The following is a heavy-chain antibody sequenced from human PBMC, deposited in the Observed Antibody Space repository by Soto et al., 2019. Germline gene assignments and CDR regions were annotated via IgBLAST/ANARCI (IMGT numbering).Heavy chain of an antibody. CDR3: ARLNSGYYYRAAFDI. Sequence: SETLSLTCAVYGGSFSCYYLSWIRQPPGKGLEWIGEINHSGSTNYNPSLKSRVTISVDTSKNQFSLKLSSVTAADTAVYYCARLNSGYYYRAAFDIWGQGTMVTVSS. D-gene: IGHD3-22*01. CDR1: GGSFSCYY. V-gene: IGHV4-34*01. J-gene: IGHJ3*02. CDR2: INHSGST.